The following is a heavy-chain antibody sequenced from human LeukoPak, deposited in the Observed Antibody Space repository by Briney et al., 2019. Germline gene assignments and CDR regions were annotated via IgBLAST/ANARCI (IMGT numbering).Heavy chain of an antibody. CDR1: GFTFSSYA. CDR3: ASPDYGDYFFDY. Sequence: QAGGSLRLSCAASGFTFSSYAMSWVRQAPGKGLEWVSAISGGGGSTYYADSVKGRFTISRDNSKNTLYLQMNSLRAEDTAVYYCASPDYGDYFFDYWGQGTLVTVSS. V-gene: IGHV3-23*01. CDR2: ISGGGGST. D-gene: IGHD4-17*01. J-gene: IGHJ4*02.